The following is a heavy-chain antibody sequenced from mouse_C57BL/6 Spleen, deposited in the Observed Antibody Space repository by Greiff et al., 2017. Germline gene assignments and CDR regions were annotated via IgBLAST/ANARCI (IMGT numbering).Heavy chain of an antibody. D-gene: IGHD1-1*01. Sequence: VQLKESGPGLVKPSQSLSLTCSVTGYSITSGYYWNWIRQFPGNKLEWMGYISYDGSNNYNPSLKNRISITRDTSKNQFFLKLNSVTTEDTATYYCARGGIYYYGSLDYWGQGTTLTVSS. J-gene: IGHJ2*01. CDR3: ARGGIYYYGSLDY. CDR1: GYSITSGYY. CDR2: ISYDGSN. V-gene: IGHV3-6*01.